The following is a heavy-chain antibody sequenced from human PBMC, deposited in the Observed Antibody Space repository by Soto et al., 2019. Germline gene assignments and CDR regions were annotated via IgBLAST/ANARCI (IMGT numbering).Heavy chain of an antibody. V-gene: IGHV4-31*03. CDR2: IYYSGTT. J-gene: IGHJ4*02. CDR1: GGSISSDGYY. CDR3: ARDRTVTTNDY. D-gene: IGHD4-17*01. Sequence: QVQLQESGPGLVKPSQTLSLTCTVSGGSISSDGYYWNWIHQHPGKGLEWIGFIYYSGTTHYNPSLKSRVTMAVDTSKNQSSLKLSSVTAADTAVYYCARDRTVTTNDYWGQGTPVTVSS.